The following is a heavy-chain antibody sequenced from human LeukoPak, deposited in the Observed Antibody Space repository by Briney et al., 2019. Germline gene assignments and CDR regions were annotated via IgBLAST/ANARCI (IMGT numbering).Heavy chain of an antibody. CDR3: ARGIMMVGP. J-gene: IGHJ5*02. CDR2: IYYSGST. V-gene: IGHV4-59*01. D-gene: IGHD3-16*01. CDR1: GGSISAYY. Sequence: PSETLSLTCTVSGGSISAYYWSWTRQPPGKGLEWIGYIYYSGSTTYNPSLKSRVTISVDTSKNQFSLKLSSVTAADTAVYYCARGIMMVGPWGQGTLVTVSS.